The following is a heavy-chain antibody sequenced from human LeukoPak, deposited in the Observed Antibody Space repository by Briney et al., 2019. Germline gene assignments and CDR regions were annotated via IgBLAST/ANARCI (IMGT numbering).Heavy chain of an antibody. CDR3: AKDGGGSYYALPDY. Sequence: GGSLRLSCAASGFTFSSYAMSWVRQAPGKGLEWVSATSGSGGSTYYADSVKGRFTTSRDNSKNTLYLQMNSLRAEDTAVYYCAKDGGGSYYALPDYWGQGTLVTVSS. J-gene: IGHJ4*02. V-gene: IGHV3-23*01. CDR1: GFTFSSYA. CDR2: TSGSGGST. D-gene: IGHD1-26*01.